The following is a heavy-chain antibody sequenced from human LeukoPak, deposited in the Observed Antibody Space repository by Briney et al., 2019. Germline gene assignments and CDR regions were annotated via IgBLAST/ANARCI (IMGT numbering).Heavy chain of an antibody. CDR2: IKQDGSEK. CDR1: GFTFSSYW. Sequence: GGSLRLSCAASGFTFSSYWMSWVRQAPGKGLEWVANIKQDGSEKYYVDSVKGRFTISRDNAKNSLYLQMNSLRAEDTAVYYCARGSRTWIQQWLGVIFDYWGQGTLVTVSS. V-gene: IGHV3-7*04. J-gene: IGHJ4*02. D-gene: IGHD5-18*01. CDR3: ARGSRTWIQQWLGVIFDY.